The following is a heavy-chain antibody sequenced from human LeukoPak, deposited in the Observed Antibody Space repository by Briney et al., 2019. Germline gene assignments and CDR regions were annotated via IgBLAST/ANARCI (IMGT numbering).Heavy chain of an antibody. CDR3: AKDVGTVEGGSSDMDV. J-gene: IGHJ6*03. Sequence: GGTLRLSCAASGFTFSSYAMSWVRQAPGKGLEWVSAISGSGGSTYYADSVKGRFTISRDNSKNTLYVQMNSLRAEDTAVYYCAKDVGTVEGGSSDMDVWGKGTTVTVSS. V-gene: IGHV3-23*01. D-gene: IGHD1-26*01. CDR2: ISGSGGST. CDR1: GFTFSSYA.